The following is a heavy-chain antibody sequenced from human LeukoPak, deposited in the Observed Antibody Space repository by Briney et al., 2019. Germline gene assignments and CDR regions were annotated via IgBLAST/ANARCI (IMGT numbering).Heavy chain of an antibody. Sequence: GGSLRLSCAASGFTFSSYSMNWVRQAPGKGLEWVSYISSSSSTTYYADSVKGRFTISRDNSKNTLYLQMNSLRAEDTAVYYCAKDPLYISGWYVFDYWGQGTLVTVSS. J-gene: IGHJ4*02. V-gene: IGHV3-48*01. CDR2: ISSSSSTT. D-gene: IGHD6-19*01. CDR3: AKDPLYISGWYVFDY. CDR1: GFTFSSYS.